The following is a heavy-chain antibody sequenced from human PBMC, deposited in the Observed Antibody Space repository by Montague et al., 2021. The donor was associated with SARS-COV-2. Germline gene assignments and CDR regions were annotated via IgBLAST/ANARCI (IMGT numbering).Heavy chain of an antibody. CDR3: ARGNARITIFGVAARWFDP. CDR2: IYFSGST. Sequence: SETLSLTCTVSGDSMTDSYWSWIRQPPGKGLEYIGYIYFSGSTNYNPSLKSRLTISVDTSKNQFSLKLSSVTAADTAVYYCARGNARITIFGVAARWFDPWGQGTLVTVSS. CDR1: GDSMTDSY. J-gene: IGHJ5*02. D-gene: IGHD3-3*01. V-gene: IGHV4-59*08.